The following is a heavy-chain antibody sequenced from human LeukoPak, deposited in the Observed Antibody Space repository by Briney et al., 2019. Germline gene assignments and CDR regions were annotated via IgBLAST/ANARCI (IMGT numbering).Heavy chain of an antibody. CDR1: GYTFTSCG. V-gene: IGHV1-18*01. D-gene: IGHD4-23*01. CDR3: ARDKAVTTEVTQYFQH. J-gene: IGHJ1*01. Sequence: ASVKVSCKASGYTFTSCGISWVRQAPGQGLEWMGWISPYNGNTNSAQKLQDRVTMTADTSTSTAYMELRSLRSDDTAVYYCARDKAVTTEVTQYFQHWGQGTLVTVSS. CDR2: ISPYNGNT.